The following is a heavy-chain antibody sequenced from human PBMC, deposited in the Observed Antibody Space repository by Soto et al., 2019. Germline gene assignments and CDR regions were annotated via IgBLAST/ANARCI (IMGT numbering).Heavy chain of an antibody. J-gene: IGHJ4*01. D-gene: IGHD2-2*01. CDR2: ISWDRANI. V-gene: IGHV3-9*01. CDR3: AKGRTGMPSAIDS. Sequence: QLVESGGGLVQPGRSLRLSCAASGFTFGDYAMHWVRQRPGEGLEWVSSISWDRANIGYADSVKGRIFISRDNAANSLYLQIDSLTDEHTSLYYCAKGRTGMPSAIDSWGQGTLVAVSS. CDR1: GFTFGDYA.